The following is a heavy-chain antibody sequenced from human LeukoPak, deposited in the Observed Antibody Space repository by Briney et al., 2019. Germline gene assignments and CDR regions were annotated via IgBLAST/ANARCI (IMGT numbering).Heavy chain of an antibody. CDR3: ARDTYSRSSNLFEP. D-gene: IGHD6-13*01. J-gene: IGHJ5*02. CDR1: GYTFTSYG. V-gene: IGHV1-18*01. CDR2: ISAYNGNT. Sequence: GASVKVSCKASGYTFTSYGISWVRQAPGQGLEWMGWISAYNGNTNYAQKLQGRITMTTDTSTSTAYMELRSLRSGDTAVYYCARDTYSRSSNLFEPWGQGTLVTVSS.